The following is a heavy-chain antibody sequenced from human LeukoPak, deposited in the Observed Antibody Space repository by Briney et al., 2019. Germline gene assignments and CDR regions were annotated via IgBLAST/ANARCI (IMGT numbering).Heavy chain of an antibody. V-gene: IGHV1-18*01. CDR2: ISAYNGNT. Sequence: ASVNVSCKASGYTFTSYGISWVRQAPGQGLEWMGWISAYNGNTNYAQKLQGRVTMTTDTSTSTAYMELRSLRSDDTAVYYCARDLSYDSSGYGAYWGQGTLVTVSS. J-gene: IGHJ4*02. CDR3: ARDLSYDSSGYGAY. CDR1: GYTFTSYG. D-gene: IGHD3-22*01.